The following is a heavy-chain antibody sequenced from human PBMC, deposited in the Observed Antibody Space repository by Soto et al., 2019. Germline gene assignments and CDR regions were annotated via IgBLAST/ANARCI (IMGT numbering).Heavy chain of an antibody. CDR3: SCVRHGYNYALGY. D-gene: IGHD5-12*01. Sequence: QVQLVQSGAEVKKPGSSVKVSCTASGGTFSSHAFSWVRQAPGQGLEWMGGTIPVFGTPNYAQRFQGRVTITADQSTSTSYMELRSLRSEHSAIYYCSCVRHGYNYALGYWGQGTLVTVSS. CDR2: TIPVFGTP. J-gene: IGHJ4*02. V-gene: IGHV1-69*01. CDR1: GGTFSSHA.